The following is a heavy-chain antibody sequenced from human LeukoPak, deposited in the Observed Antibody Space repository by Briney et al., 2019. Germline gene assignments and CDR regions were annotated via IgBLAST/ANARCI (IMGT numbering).Heavy chain of an antibody. Sequence: SVKVSCKASGGTFSSYAISWVRQAPGQGLEWMGGIIPIFGTANYAQKFQGRVTITTDESTSTAYMGLSSLRSEDTAVYYCAWADRDILTGYYDYWGQGTLVTVSS. CDR1: GGTFSSYA. D-gene: IGHD3-9*01. CDR2: IIPIFGTA. V-gene: IGHV1-69*05. J-gene: IGHJ4*02. CDR3: AWADRDILTGYYDY.